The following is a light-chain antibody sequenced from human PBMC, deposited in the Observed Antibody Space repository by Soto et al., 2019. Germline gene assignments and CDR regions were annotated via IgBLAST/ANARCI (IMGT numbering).Light chain of an antibody. V-gene: IGLV2-11*01. CDR3: CSYAGTYTLV. CDR1: SSDVGGYNY. CDR2: DVS. Sequence: QSVLTQPRSVSGSPGQSVTISCTGTSSDVGGYNYVSWYQQHPGKAPKLMIYDVSKRPSGVPDRFSGSKSGSTASLTISGLQAEDEADYCCCSYAGTYTLVFGGGTKLTVL. J-gene: IGLJ2*01.